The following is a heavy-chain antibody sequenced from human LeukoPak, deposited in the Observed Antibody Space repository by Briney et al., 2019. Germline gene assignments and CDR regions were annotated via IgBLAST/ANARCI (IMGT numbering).Heavy chain of an antibody. V-gene: IGHV1-2*02. J-gene: IGHJ3*02. Sequence: EASVTVSYKASAYTFTVYYLHWVRQAPGQGGEGVGWIDPNNGDTEYAQEFQGRVTMTRVRAISTAYVELSRLTSDDTAVYYCARRSRNGLDAFDIWGQGTMVTVSS. CDR1: AYTFTVYY. D-gene: IGHD2-8*01. CDR3: ARRSRNGLDAFDI. CDR2: IDPNNGDT.